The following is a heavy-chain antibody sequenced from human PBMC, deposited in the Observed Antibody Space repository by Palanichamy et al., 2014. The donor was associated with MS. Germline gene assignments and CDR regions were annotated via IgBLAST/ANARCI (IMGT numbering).Heavy chain of an antibody. J-gene: IGHJ6*02. D-gene: IGHD3-3*01. V-gene: IGHV3-7*03. CDR1: GFTFSSYW. CDR3: ARDRAIFGVVIPIYYYGMDV. Sequence: QLVRSGGGLGPAWGVPSRLSCAASGFTFSSYWMSWVRQAPGKGLEWVANIKQDGSEKYYVDSVKGRFTISRDNAKNSLYLQMNSLRAEDTAVYYCARDRAIFGVVIPIYYYGMDVWGQGTTVTVSS. CDR2: IKQDGSEK.